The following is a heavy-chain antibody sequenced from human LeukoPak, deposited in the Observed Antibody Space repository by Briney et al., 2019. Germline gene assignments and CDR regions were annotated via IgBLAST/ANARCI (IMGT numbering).Heavy chain of an antibody. CDR1: GGSISSSSYF. Sequence: PSETLSLTCTVSGGSISSSSYFWGWIRLPPGKGLEWIGSIFYSGSTSYNPSLKSRITISVDTSKNQNSLKLSSVTAADTAVYYCAREIGSGSYSRYWYFDFWGRGTLVTVSS. D-gene: IGHD1-26*01. V-gene: IGHV4-39*02. J-gene: IGHJ2*01. CDR2: IFYSGST. CDR3: AREIGSGSYSRYWYFDF.